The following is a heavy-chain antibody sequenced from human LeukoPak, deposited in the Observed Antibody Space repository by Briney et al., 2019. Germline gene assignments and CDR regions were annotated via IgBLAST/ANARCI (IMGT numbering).Heavy chain of an antibody. CDR2: ISGSGGST. V-gene: IGHV3-23*01. D-gene: IGHD2-2*01. CDR3: AKDRIVVVPAASTVDY. J-gene: IGHJ4*02. Sequence: GGSLRLSCAASRFTFSSYSMNWVRQAPGKGLEWVSAISGSGGSTYYADSVKGRFTISRDNSKNTLYLQMNSLRAEDTAVYYCAKDRIVVVPAASTVDYWGQGTLVTVSS. CDR1: RFTFSSYS.